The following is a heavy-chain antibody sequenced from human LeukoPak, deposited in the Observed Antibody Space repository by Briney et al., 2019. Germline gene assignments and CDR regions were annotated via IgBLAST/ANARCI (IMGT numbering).Heavy chain of an antibody. J-gene: IGHJ4*02. V-gene: IGHV3-23*01. CDR3: AKIMRYYDSSGYYSNYFDY. Sequence: GGSLRLSCAASGFTFSSYAMSWVRQAPGKGLEWVSAISGSGGSTYYADSVKGRLTISRDNSKNTLYLQMNSLRAEDTAVYYCAKIMRYYDSSGYYSNYFDYWGQGTLVTVSS. CDR2: ISGSGGST. CDR1: GFTFSSYA. D-gene: IGHD3-22*01.